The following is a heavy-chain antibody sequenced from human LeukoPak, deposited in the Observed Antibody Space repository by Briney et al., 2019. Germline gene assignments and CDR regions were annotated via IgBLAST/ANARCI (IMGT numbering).Heavy chain of an antibody. CDR3: AREGPRDWVDP. V-gene: IGHV4-34*01. Sequence: SETLSLTCTVSGGSFSGYYWSWIRQPPGKGLEWIGEINHSGSTNYNPSLKSRVTISVDRSKNQFSLKLSSVTAADTAVYYCAREGPRDWVDPWGQGTLVTVSS. J-gene: IGHJ5*02. CDR2: INHSGST. CDR1: GGSFSGYY.